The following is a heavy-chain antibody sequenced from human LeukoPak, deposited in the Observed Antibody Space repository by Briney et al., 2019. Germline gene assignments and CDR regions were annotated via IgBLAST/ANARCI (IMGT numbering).Heavy chain of an antibody. J-gene: IGHJ4*02. V-gene: IGHV3-7*01. CDR3: ARGLVYYDSCGYLINYFDY. D-gene: IGHD3-22*01. CDR1: GFTFRRYW. Sequence: GGSLRLSCAVSGFTFRRYWMSWVRQAPGKGLEWVANIKQDGSEKHYVDSVKGRFTISRDTAKNSLYLQTNSLRAEDTAVYYCARGLVYYDSCGYLINYFDYWGQGTLVTVSS. CDR2: IKQDGSEK.